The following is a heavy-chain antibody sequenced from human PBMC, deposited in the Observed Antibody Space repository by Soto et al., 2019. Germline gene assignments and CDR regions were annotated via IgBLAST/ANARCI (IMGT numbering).Heavy chain of an antibody. V-gene: IGHV3-23*01. CDR3: ARDKGSGRFLEWFQFDY. J-gene: IGHJ4*02. D-gene: IGHD3-3*01. CDR1: GFTFSSHS. CDR2: IGGSGANI. Sequence: EVQLLESGGGLVQPGGSLRLSCAASGFTFSSHSMSWVRQAPGKGLEWVSSIGGSGANIYYADSMKGRFTFSRDNSKNTLYLQMSSLRAEDTALYYCARDKGSGRFLEWFQFDYWGQGTLVTVSS.